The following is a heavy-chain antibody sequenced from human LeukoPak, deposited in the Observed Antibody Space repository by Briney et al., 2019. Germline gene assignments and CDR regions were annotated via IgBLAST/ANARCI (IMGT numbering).Heavy chain of an antibody. CDR1: GFTFSSYA. V-gene: IGHV3-23*01. CDR2: ISGSGGST. J-gene: IGHJ4*02. D-gene: IGHD3-22*01. Sequence: GGSLRLSCAASGFTFSSYAMSWVRQAPGKGLEWVSAISGSGGSTYYADSVKGRFTISRDNSKNTLYLQMNSLRAEDTAVYYCARGPQKNGHSSGYPGYFDYWGQGTLVTVSS. CDR3: ARGPQKNGHSSGYPGYFDY.